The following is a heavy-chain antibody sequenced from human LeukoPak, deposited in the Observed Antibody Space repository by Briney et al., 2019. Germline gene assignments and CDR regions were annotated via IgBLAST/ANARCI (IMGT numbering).Heavy chain of an antibody. CDR3: VKYSSSWYYYGMDV. CDR2: IYSGGST. CDR1: GFTVSSNY. J-gene: IGHJ6*02. D-gene: IGHD6-13*01. Sequence: GGSLGLSCAASGFTVSSNYMSWVRQAPGKGLEWVSVIYSGGSTYYADSVKGRFTISRDNSKNTLYLQMNSLRAEDTAVYYCVKYSSSWYYYGMDVWGQGTTVTVFS. V-gene: IGHV3-53*01.